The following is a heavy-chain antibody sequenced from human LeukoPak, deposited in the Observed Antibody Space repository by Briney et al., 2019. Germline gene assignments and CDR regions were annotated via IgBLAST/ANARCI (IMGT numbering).Heavy chain of an antibody. D-gene: IGHD2-21*01. Sequence: PSETLSLTCKVSRGSISGYYWSWIRQPAGKGLEWIGRLDSSGSTNYNSSLKSRVTMSIDRSQFSLRLTSVTAADTAIFYFARVTSCVSKCFFDYWGQGILVTVSS. J-gene: IGHJ4*02. CDR3: ARVTSCVSKCFFDY. CDR2: LDSSGST. V-gene: IGHV4-4*07. CDR1: RGSISGYY.